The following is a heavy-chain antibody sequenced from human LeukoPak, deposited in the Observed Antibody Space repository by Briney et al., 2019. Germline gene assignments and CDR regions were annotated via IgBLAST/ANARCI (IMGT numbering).Heavy chain of an antibody. D-gene: IGHD6-25*01. V-gene: IGHV3-43D*03. CDR1: GFTFYDYA. Sequence: GGSLRLSCAASGFTFYDYAMHWVRHAPGKGLEWVSLISWDGGSTYYADSVKGRFTISRDNSKNSLYLQMNSLRAEDTALYYCAKDKAVTSYYYYYMDVWGKGTTVTVSS. CDR3: AKDKAVTSYYYYYMDV. CDR2: ISWDGGST. J-gene: IGHJ6*03.